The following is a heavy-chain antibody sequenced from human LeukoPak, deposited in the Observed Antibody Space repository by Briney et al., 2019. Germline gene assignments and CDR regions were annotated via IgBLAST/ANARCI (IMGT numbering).Heavy chain of an antibody. CDR3: ARIRVGLIPQSSSPDYYMDV. J-gene: IGHJ6*03. D-gene: IGHD3-16*01. Sequence: GGSLRLSCAASGFTFSSYAMHWVRQAPGKGLEWVAVISYDGSNKYYADSVKGRFTISRDNSKNTLYLQMNSLRAEDTAVYYCARIRVGLIPQSSSPDYYMDVWGKGTTVTVSS. CDR2: ISYDGSNK. CDR1: GFTFSSYA. V-gene: IGHV3-30-3*01.